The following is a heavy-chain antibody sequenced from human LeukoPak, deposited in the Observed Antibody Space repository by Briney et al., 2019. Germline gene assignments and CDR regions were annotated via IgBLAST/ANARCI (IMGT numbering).Heavy chain of an antibody. D-gene: IGHD1-14*01. CDR2: IIPILGIA. V-gene: IGHV1-69*02. CDR1: GGTFSSYT. Sequence: SVEVSCKACGGTFSSYTISWVRQAPGQGLEWMGRIIPILGIANYAQKFQGGVTITADKSTSTAYMELSSLRSEDTAVYYCASGQTSYLDYWGQGTLVTVSS. CDR3: ASGQTSYLDY. J-gene: IGHJ4*02.